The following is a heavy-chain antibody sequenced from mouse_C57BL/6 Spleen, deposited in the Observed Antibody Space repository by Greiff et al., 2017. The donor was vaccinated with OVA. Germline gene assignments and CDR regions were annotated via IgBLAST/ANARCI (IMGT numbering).Heavy chain of an antibody. D-gene: IGHD1-1*01. CDR1: GYTFTSYW. CDR2: IHPNSGST. Sequence: QVQLQQPGAELVKPGASVKLSCKASGYTFTSYWMHWVKQRPGQGLEWIGMIHPNSGSTNYNEKFKSKATLTVDKSSSTAYMQRSSLTSEDSAVYYCARGGPVITPDDWGKGTTLTVSS. V-gene: IGHV1-64*01. CDR3: ARGGPVITPDD. J-gene: IGHJ2*01.